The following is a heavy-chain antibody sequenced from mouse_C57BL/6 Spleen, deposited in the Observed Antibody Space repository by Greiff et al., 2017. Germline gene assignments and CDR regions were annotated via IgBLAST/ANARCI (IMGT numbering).Heavy chain of an antibody. J-gene: IGHJ2*01. V-gene: IGHV1-69*01. CDR2: IDPSDSYT. D-gene: IGHD1-3*01. CDR1: GYTFTSSW. CDR3: AKVGSGRDY. Sequence: QVQLQQPGAELVMPGASVKLSCKASGYTFTSSWMHWVKQRPGQGLEWIGEIDPSDSYTNYNQKFKGKSTLTVDKSSSTAYMQLSSLTSEDSAVYYCAKVGSGRDYWGQGTTLTVSS.